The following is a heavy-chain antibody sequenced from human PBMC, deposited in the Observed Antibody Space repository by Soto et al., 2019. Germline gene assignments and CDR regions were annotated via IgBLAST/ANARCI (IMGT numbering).Heavy chain of an antibody. J-gene: IGHJ4*03. CDR2: IFHTGTT. Sequence: QVQLQESGPGLVKPSQTLSLTCSVSGVSITSGHVYWNWLRQFPGRGPEGMGGIFHTGTTYYHPSLKGRLLISVDTSRNEFPLRLDSLTAADSATYFCARFFGYCGATDCYRSFAFWGQGTLITVSS. CDR1: GVSITSGHVY. V-gene: IGHV4-30-4*08. CDR3: ARFFGYCGATDCYRSFAF. D-gene: IGHD2-21*02.